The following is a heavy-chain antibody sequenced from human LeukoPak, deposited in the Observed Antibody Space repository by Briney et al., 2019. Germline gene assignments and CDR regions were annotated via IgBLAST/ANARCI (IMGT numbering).Heavy chain of an antibody. CDR2: ISSSGSTI. Sequence: GGSLRLSCAASGFTFSDYYMSWIRQAPGKGLEWVSYISSSGSTIYYADSVKGRFTISRDNAKNSLYLQMNSLRAEDTAVYYCARLTLALGYNWNYKHLYYDYWGQETLVTVSS. D-gene: IGHD1-7*01. V-gene: IGHV3-11*04. J-gene: IGHJ4*02. CDR1: GFTFSDYY. CDR3: ARLTLALGYNWNYKHLYYDY.